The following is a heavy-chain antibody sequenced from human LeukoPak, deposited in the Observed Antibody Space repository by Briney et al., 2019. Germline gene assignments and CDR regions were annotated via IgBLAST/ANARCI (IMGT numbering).Heavy chain of an antibody. CDR3: ARDPFHLLILFDH. CDR2: ISNDGNKK. Sequence: GGSLRLSCAASGFPFSTYAMHRVRQAPGKGLEWVALISNDGNKKYYADSVKGRFTVSRDNSKNTLYLQMNSLRTEDTAVYYCARDPFHLLILFDHWGQGTLVTVSS. V-gene: IGHV3-30-3*01. D-gene: IGHD2/OR15-2a*01. J-gene: IGHJ4*02. CDR1: GFPFSTYA.